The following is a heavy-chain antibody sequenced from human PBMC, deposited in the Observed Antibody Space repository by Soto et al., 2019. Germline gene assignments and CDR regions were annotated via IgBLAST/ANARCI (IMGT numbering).Heavy chain of an antibody. CDR3: ARALTYYYDIDY. J-gene: IGHJ4*02. V-gene: IGHV3-74*01. CDR2: INSDGSRT. Sequence: EVQLVESGGGLVQPGGSLTLSCAASGFTFSSYWMHWVRQAPGKGLVWVSRINSDGSRTTYADSVKGRFTISRDNAKNMLHLQMNSLIAEDTAVYYCARALTYYYDIDYWGQGTLVTVS. CDR1: GFTFSSYW. D-gene: IGHD3-22*01.